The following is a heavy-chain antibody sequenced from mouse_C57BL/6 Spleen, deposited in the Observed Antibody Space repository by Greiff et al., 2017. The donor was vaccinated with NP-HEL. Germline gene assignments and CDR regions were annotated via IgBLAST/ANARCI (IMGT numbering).Heavy chain of an antibody. CDR3: ARDEGLGAWFAY. D-gene: IGHD4-1*01. J-gene: IGHJ3*01. Sequence: EVKVVESGGGLVQSGRSLRLSCATSGFTFSDFYMEWVRQAPGKGLEWIAASRNKANDYTTEYSASVKGRFIVSRDTSQSILYLQMNALRAEDTAIYYCARDEGLGAWFAYWGQGTLVTVSA. V-gene: IGHV7-1*01. CDR1: GFTFSDFY. CDR2: SRNKANDYTT.